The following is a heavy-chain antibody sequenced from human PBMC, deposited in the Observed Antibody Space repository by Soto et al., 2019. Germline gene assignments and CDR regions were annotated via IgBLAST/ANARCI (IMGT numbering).Heavy chain of an antibody. J-gene: IGHJ6*02. CDR2: ISYDGSNE. V-gene: IGHV3-30*18. CDR3: AKDRTGGYYYYGMDV. D-gene: IGHD1-1*01. Sequence: QVQLVESGGGVVQPGRSLRLSCAASGFSFSSYGMHWVRQAPGKGLEWVAVISYDGSNEYYADSVKGRFTISRDNSKNTVYLQMNSLRAGDTAVYYCAKDRTGGYYYYGMDVWGQGTTVTVSS. CDR1: GFSFSSYG.